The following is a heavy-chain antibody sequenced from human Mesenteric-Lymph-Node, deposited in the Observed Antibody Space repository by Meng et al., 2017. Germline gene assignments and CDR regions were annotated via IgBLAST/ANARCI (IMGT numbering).Heavy chain of an antibody. CDR3: ARGDYAYYGMDV. Sequence: SETLSLTCTVSGGSISSGSYYWSWIRQPAGKGLEWIGRIYTSGSTNYNPSLKSRVTISVDTSKNQFSLKLSSVTAADTAVYYCARGDYAYYGMDVWGQGTTVTVSS. J-gene: IGHJ6*01. V-gene: IGHV4-61*02. CDR2: IYTSGST. D-gene: IGHD4/OR15-4a*01. CDR1: GGSISSGSYY.